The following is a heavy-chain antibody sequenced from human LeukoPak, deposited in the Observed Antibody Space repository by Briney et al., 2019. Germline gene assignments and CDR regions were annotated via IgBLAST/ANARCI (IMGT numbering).Heavy chain of an antibody. V-gene: IGHV1-18*01. CDR2: FGAYNGNT. D-gene: IGHD2-21*02. J-gene: IGHJ3*02. CDR1: AYTFTSYG. Sequence: ASVKLSCKASAYTFTSYGISRVRHAPGQGLEQMGWFGAYNGNTNSAQKLHARVTMTTDTSTSPAYSELRSLRFDDTAVYYCARDSVVVTAIHFPCIDSFDIWGQGTMVTVSS. CDR3: ARDSVVVTAIHFPCIDSFDI.